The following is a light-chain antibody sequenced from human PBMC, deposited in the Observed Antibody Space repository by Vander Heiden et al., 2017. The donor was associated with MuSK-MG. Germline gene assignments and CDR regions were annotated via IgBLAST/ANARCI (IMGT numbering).Light chain of an antibody. V-gene: IGKV1-5*01. J-gene: IGKJ2*01. CDR2: DAS. Sequence: DIQMTQSPSTLSASVGDRVTITCRASPSISSWLAWYQQKPGKAPKLLIYDASSLESGVPSRFSGSGSGTEFTLTISSLQPDDFATYYCQQYNSYPPGNTFGQGTKLEIK. CDR1: PSISSW. CDR3: QQYNSYPPGNT.